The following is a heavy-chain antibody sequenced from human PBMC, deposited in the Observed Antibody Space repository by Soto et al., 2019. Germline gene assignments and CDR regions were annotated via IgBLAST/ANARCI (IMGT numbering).Heavy chain of an antibody. CDR3: ARDIVVVPAAIPTCIDP. Sequence: ASVKVSCKASGYTFTSYGISWVRQAPGQGLEWMGWISAYNGNTNYAQKLQGRVTMTTDTSTSTAYMELRSLRSDDTAVYYCARDIVVVPAAIPTCIDPRGQGTLVTVSS. D-gene: IGHD2-2*01. CDR1: GYTFTSYG. V-gene: IGHV1-18*01. CDR2: ISAYNGNT. J-gene: IGHJ5*02.